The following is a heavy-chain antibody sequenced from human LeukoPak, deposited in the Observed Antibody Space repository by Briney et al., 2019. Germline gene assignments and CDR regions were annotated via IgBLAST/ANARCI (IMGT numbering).Heavy chain of an antibody. CDR2: IYNSGDT. J-gene: IGHJ3*02. Sequence: SQTLSLTCTVSGGSISSGGYYWSWIRQHPRKGLEWIGYIYNSGDTYYNPSLKSRVTISVDTSKNQFALKLRSVTAADTAIYYCARLRTVISGRQAFDIWGQGTMVSVS. D-gene: IGHD2/OR15-2a*01. V-gene: IGHV4-31*03. CDR3: ARLRTVISGRQAFDI. CDR1: GGSISSGGYY.